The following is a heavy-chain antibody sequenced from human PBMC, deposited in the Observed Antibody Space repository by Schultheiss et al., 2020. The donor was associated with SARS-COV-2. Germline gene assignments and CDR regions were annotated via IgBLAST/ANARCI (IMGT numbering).Heavy chain of an antibody. Sequence: SETLSLTCTVSGGSISSYYWSWIRQPPGKGLEWIGSIYHSGSTYYNPSLKSRVTISVDTSKNQFSLKLSSVTAADTAVYYCARGHRDIVVVPAAINYYYYMDVWGKGTTVTVSS. CDR2: IYHSGST. J-gene: IGHJ6*03. CDR1: GGSISSYY. D-gene: IGHD2-2*01. CDR3: ARGHRDIVVVPAAINYYYYMDV. V-gene: IGHV4-38-2*02.